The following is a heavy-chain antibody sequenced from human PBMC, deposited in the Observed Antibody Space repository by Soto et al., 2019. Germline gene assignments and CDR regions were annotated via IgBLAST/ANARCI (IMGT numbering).Heavy chain of an antibody. CDR1: GFTFNTYW. D-gene: IGHD1-26*01. V-gene: IGHV3-23*01. CDR3: AKDLKAGRDLNWFDP. CDR2: ISGSGGST. J-gene: IGHJ5*02. Sequence: GGSLRLSCAASGFTFNTYWMGWVRQAPGKGLEWVSAISGSGGSTYYADSVKGRFTISRDNSKNTLYLQMNSLRAEDTAVYYCAKDLKAGRDLNWFDPWGQGTLVTVSS.